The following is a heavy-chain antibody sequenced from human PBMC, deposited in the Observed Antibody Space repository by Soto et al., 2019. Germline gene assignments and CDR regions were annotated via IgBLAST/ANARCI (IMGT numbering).Heavy chain of an antibody. CDR2: IYWDDDK. CDR1: GLSLSSSGVG. CDR3: AHTKGYCSSTSRQDAKGGFDY. V-gene: IGHV2-5*02. J-gene: IGHJ4*02. Sequence: GPTLVNPTQTLTLTCTFSGLSLSSSGVGVGWIRQPPGKALEWLALIYWDDDKRYSPSLESRLTITKDTSKNQVLLTMTNMDPVDTATYYCAHTKGYCSSTSRQDAKGGFDYWGQGTLVTVSS. D-gene: IGHD2-2*01.